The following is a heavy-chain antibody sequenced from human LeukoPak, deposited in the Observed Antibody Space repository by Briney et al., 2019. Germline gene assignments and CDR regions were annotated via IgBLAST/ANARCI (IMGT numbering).Heavy chain of an antibody. CDR3: ARVLYSGSYYADY. CDR1: GYSISSGYY. CDR2: IYHSGST. J-gene: IGHJ4*02. Sequence: SETLSLTCTVSGYSISSGYYWGWIRQPPGKGLEWIGNIYHSGSTSYNPSLQNRLTISVDTSKNQSSLKLNSVTAADTAVYYCARVLYSGSYYADYWGQGTLVTVSS. D-gene: IGHD1-26*01. V-gene: IGHV4-38-2*02.